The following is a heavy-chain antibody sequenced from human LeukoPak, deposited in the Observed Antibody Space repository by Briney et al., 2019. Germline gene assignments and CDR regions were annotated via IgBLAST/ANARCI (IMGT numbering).Heavy chain of an antibody. CDR1: GGSISSSSYY. J-gene: IGHJ4*02. CDR2: IYYSGST. D-gene: IGHD2-8*01. CDR3: ARVRLYVFDY. V-gene: IGHV4-39*07. Sequence: SETLSLTCTVSGGSISSSSYYWGWIRQPPGKGLEWIGSIYYSGSTYYNPSLKSRVTISVDTSKDQFSLKLSSVTAADTAVYYCARVRLYVFDYWGQGTLVTVSS.